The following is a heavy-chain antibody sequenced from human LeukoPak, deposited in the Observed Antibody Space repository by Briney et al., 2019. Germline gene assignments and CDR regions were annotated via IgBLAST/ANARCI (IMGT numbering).Heavy chain of an antibody. V-gene: IGHV4-39*07. CDR3: ARGSGYPTYSRGWGGAFVGHYYYYYGMDV. J-gene: IGHJ6*02. CDR2: IYYSGST. Sequence: SETLSLTCTVSGGSISSSSYYWGWIRQPPGKGLEWIGSIYYSGSTYYNPSLKSRVTISVDTSKNQFSLKLSSVTAADTAVYYCARGSGYPTYSRGWGGAFVGHYYYYYGMDVWGQGTTVTVSS. CDR1: GGSISSSSYY. D-gene: IGHD5-12*01.